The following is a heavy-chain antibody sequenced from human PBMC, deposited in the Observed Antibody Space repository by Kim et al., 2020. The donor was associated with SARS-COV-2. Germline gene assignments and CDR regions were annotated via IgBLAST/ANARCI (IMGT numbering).Heavy chain of an antibody. J-gene: IGHJ4*02. V-gene: IGHV4-39*01. CDR3: ARYIAVAGIWLAGYFDY. CDR1: GGSISSSSYY. CDR2: IYYSGST. D-gene: IGHD6-19*01. Sequence: SETLSLTCTVSGGSISSSSYYWGWIRQPPGKGLEWIGSIYYSGSTYYNPSLKSRVTISVDTSKNQFSLKLSSVTAADTAVYYCARYIAVAGIWLAGYFDYWGQGTLVTVSS.